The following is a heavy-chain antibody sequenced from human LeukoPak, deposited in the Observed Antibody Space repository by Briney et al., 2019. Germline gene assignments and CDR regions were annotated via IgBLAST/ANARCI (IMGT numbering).Heavy chain of an antibody. Sequence: GGSLRLSCAASGFSLRSSEMNWVRQAPGKGPEWVAHINSADSVEYYTDSVRGRFTMSRDNAKDLLYLQMNSLRDEDTAVYYCARDTVNGPFVISLDLWGQGVLVTVSS. J-gene: IGHJ5*02. CDR2: INSADSVE. CDR1: GFSLRSSE. D-gene: IGHD2-8*01. V-gene: IGHV3-48*03. CDR3: ARDTVNGPFVISLDL.